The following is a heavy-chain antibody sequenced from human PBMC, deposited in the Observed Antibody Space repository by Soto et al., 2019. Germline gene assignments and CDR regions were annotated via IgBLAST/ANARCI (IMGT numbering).Heavy chain of an antibody. Sequence: SETLSLTCAVYGGSFSGYYWSWIRQPPGKGLEWIGEINHSGSTNYNPSLKSRVTISVDTSKNQFSLKLSSVTAADTAVYYCAWTPPVPPSGTVYYGMDVWGQGTTVTVSS. J-gene: IGHJ6*02. CDR1: GGSFSGYY. V-gene: IGHV4-34*01. CDR3: AWTPPVPPSGTVYYGMDV. D-gene: IGHD3-10*01. CDR2: INHSGST.